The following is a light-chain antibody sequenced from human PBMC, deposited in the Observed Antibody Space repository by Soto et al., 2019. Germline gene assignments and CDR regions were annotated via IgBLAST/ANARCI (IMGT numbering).Light chain of an antibody. CDR1: SSDVGGYNY. J-gene: IGLJ2*01. V-gene: IGLV2-14*01. CDR2: EVS. CDR3: SSYTSSSTPL. Sequence: QAVVTQPASVSGSPGQSITISCTGTSSDVGGYNYVSWYQQHPGKAPKLMIYEVSNRPSGVSNRFSGSKSGNTASLTISGLQAEDEADYYCSSYTSSSTPLFGGGTQLTVL.